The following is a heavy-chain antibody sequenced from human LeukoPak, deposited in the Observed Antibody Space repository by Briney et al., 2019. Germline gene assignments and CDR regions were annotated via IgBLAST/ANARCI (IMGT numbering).Heavy chain of an antibody. V-gene: IGHV1-69*13. D-gene: IGHD4-23*01. CDR3: AREVGNHYYHLFDY. J-gene: IGHJ4*02. Sequence: SVKVSCKASGGTFSSYAISWVRQAPGQGLEWIGGIIPILGTANYAQKFQGRVTITADESTSTAYMELSSLRSEDTAVYYCAREVGNHYYHLFDYWGQGTLVTVSS. CDR1: GGTFSSYA. CDR2: IIPILGTA.